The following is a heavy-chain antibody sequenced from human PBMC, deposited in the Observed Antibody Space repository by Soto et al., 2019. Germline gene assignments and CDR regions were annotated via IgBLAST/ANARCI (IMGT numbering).Heavy chain of an antibody. V-gene: IGHV3-48*03. CDR2: ISSSGGTI. CDR3: TTDLKSAYYYDSSGSKHAFDI. J-gene: IGHJ3*02. Sequence: GGSLRLSCGASGFTFSSYEMNWVRQAPGKGLEWVSYISSSGGTIFYADSVKGRFTISRDSAKNSLYLQMNSLRAEDTAVYYCTTDLKSAYYYDSSGSKHAFDIWGQGTMVTVSS. D-gene: IGHD3-22*01. CDR1: GFTFSSYE.